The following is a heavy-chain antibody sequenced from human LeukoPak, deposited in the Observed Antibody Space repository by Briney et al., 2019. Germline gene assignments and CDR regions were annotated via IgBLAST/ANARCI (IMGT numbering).Heavy chain of an antibody. CDR1: GGSFSGYY. V-gene: IGHV4-34*01. CDR3: ARDAYGRDYFDY. J-gene: IGHJ4*02. D-gene: IGHD3-10*01. CDR2: INHSGST. Sequence: PSETLSLTCAVYGGSFSGYYWSWIRQPPGKGLEWIGEINHSGSTNYNPSLKSRVTISVDTSKNQFSLKLSSVTAADTAVYYCARDAYGRDYFDYWGQGTLVTVSS.